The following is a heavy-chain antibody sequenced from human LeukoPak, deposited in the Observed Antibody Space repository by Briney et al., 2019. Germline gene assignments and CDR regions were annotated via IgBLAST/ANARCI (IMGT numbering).Heavy chain of an antibody. CDR3: ARVSWELFFDY. Sequence: SVKGRFTISRDNAKNSLFLQMNSLGADDTAVYYCARVSWELFFDYWGQGSLVTVSS. J-gene: IGHJ4*02. V-gene: IGHV3-21*01. D-gene: IGHD1-7*01.